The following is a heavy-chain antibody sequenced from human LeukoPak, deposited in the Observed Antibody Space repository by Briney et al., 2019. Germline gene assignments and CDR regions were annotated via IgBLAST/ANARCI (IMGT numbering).Heavy chain of an antibody. D-gene: IGHD2-2*01. CDR3: ARPEPDCSSTSCYMDV. Sequence: GASVKVSCKASGYTFTGYYMHWVRQAPGQGLEWMGWISPNSGGTNYAQKFQGRVTMTRDTSTSTAYMELSRLRSDDTAVYYCARPEPDCSSTSCYMDVWGQGTTVTVSS. V-gene: IGHV1-2*02. CDR2: ISPNSGGT. CDR1: GYTFTGYY. J-gene: IGHJ6*02.